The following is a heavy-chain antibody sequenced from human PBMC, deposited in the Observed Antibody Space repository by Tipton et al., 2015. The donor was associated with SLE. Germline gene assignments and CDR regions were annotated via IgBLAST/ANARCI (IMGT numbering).Heavy chain of an antibody. CDR2: IWYDGSNK. CDR3: ARDESIAVAGTYFQH. J-gene: IGHJ1*01. V-gene: IGHV3-33*01. D-gene: IGHD6-19*01. CDR1: GFAFSSYG. Sequence: RSLRLSCAASGFAFSSYGMHWVRQAPGKGLEWVAVIWYDGSNKYYADSVKGRFTISRDNSKNMLYLQMNSLRAEDTAVYYCARDESIAVAGTYFQHWGQGTLVTVSS.